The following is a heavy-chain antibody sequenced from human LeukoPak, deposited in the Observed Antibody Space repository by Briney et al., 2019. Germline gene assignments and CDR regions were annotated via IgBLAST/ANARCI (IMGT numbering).Heavy chain of an antibody. CDR2: INAVDANT. Sequence: GGSLRLSCAAPGFTFSSIAMTWVRPAPRKGLEWVSTINAVDANTYYADSVKGRFTVSRDNSRNTLYLQMNSLRAEDTAVYYCAKQFLGANWGQGTLVIVSS. CDR1: GFTFSSIA. D-gene: IGHD4/OR15-4a*01. J-gene: IGHJ4*02. V-gene: IGHV3-23*01. CDR3: AKQFLGAN.